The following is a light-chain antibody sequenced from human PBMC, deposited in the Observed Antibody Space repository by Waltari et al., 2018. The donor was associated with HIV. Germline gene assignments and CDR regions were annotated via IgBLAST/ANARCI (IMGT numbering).Light chain of an antibody. Sequence: QSALTQPRSVSGSPGQSVTIPCTGTRTDIAYYNYVSWYQQNPGKPPKLMIYDVTKRPSGVPDRFSGSKSGNTASLTISGLQAEDEAAYYCCSFAGSYTLVFGGGTKLTVL. V-gene: IGLV2-11*01. CDR1: RTDIAYYNY. CDR2: DVT. CDR3: CSFAGSYTLV. J-gene: IGLJ3*02.